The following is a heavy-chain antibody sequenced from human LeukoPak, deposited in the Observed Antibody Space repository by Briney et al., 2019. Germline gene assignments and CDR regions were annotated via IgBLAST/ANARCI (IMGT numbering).Heavy chain of an antibody. Sequence: GGSRRLSCAASGFTFSSYAMHWVRQAPGKGLEYVSAISSDGGSTYYANSVKGRFTIFRDNSKNTLYLQMGSLRDEDMAVYYCARSGYCSGGSCYVDYWGQGALVTVSS. CDR2: ISSDGGST. CDR1: GFTFSSYA. CDR3: ARSGYCSGGSCYVDY. D-gene: IGHD2-15*01. V-gene: IGHV3-64*01. J-gene: IGHJ4*02.